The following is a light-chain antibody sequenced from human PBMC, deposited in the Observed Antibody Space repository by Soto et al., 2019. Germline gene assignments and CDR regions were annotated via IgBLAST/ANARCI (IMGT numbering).Light chain of an antibody. CDR3: QVYGDSPRFT. V-gene: IGKV3-20*01. J-gene: IGKJ3*01. CDR1: QSVSRKY. Sequence: ILLTQSPGTLSLSPGEGATLACRASQSVSRKYLAWYQQKPGQAPRLLIYGASSRATGIPDRFSGGGSGTDFTLTISRLEPEDFAVYFCQVYGDSPRFTFGPGTRVDIK. CDR2: GAS.